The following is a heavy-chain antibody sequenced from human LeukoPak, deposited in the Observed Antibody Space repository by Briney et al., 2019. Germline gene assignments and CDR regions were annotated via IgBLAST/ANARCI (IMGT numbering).Heavy chain of an antibody. CDR1: GYTFTRSY. V-gene: IGHV1-2*02. CDR3: AREGDFNGSGRGDS. Sequence: VASVKVSFKTSGYTFTRSYVHWVRQAPGQGLEWMGWINPNTGGTNFAQRFQGRVTMTTDTSISTAYMDLRRLTSDDTAIYFCAREGDFNGSGRGDSWGQGTLIRVSS. D-gene: IGHD3-10*01. CDR2: INPNTGGT. J-gene: IGHJ4*02.